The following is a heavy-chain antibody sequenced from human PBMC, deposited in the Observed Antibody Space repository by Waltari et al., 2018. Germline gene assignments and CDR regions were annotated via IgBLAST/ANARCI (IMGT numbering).Heavy chain of an antibody. CDR2: IYYSGST. Sequence: QVQLQESGPGLVKPSETLSLTCTVSGGSISSYYWSWIRQPPGKGLEWIGYIYYSGSTNYNPSLKSRVTISVDTSKNQFSLKLSSVTAADTAVYYCARGLAGTPYYYYYYMDVWGKGTTVTVSS. CDR3: ARGLAGTPYYYYYYMDV. D-gene: IGHD6-19*01. V-gene: IGHV4-59*01. CDR1: GGSISSYY. J-gene: IGHJ6*03.